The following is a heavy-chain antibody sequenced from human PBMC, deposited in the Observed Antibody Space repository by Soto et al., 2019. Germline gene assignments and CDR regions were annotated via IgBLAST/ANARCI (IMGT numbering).Heavy chain of an antibody. J-gene: IGHJ5*02. CDR2: IYYSGST. CDR3: ARSGYSWFAP. CDR1: GGSISSSSYY. Sequence: SETLSLTCTVSGGSISSSSYYRGWIRQPPGKGLEWIGSIYYSGSTYYNPPLKSRVTISVDTSKNQFSLKLSSVTAADTAVYYCARSGYSWFAPWGQGTLVTVSS. V-gene: IGHV4-39*01. D-gene: IGHD3-3*01.